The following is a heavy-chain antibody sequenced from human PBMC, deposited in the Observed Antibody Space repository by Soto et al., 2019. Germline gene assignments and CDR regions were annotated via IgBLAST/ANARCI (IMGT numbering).Heavy chain of an antibody. J-gene: IGHJ4*02. CDR1: GFTFVNYA. Sequence: GGSLRLSCAASGFTFVNYAMSWVRQAPGKGLGWVSAISGRGRITNYADSVKDRFTISRDSSRNTLYLQMSSLRAEDTAVYYCARDTGLFGSGSYYKRGYFDYWGQGTLVTVSS. V-gene: IGHV3-23*01. CDR2: ISGRGRIT. CDR3: ARDTGLFGSGSYYKRGYFDY. D-gene: IGHD3-10*01.